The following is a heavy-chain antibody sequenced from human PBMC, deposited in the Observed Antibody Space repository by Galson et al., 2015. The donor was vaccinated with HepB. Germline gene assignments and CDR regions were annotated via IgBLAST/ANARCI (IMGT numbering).Heavy chain of an antibody. CDR2: IYPGDSDT. Sequence: QSGAEVKKPGESLKISCRGSGYRFTSYWIAWVRQMPGKGLEWMGIIYPGDSDTRYSPSFQGQVTISADNSINTAYLQWSSLKASDTAMYYCARPRSKLITRDVFDIWGPGTVVTVSS. V-gene: IGHV5-51*01. CDR3: ARPRSKLITRDVFDI. CDR1: GYRFTSYW. D-gene: IGHD1-14*01. J-gene: IGHJ3*02.